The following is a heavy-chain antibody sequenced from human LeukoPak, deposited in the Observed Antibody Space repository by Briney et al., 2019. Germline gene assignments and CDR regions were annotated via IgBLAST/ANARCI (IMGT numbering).Heavy chain of an antibody. CDR3: ARASLFDY. CDR2: ISSSSTTI. J-gene: IGHJ4*02. CDR1: GFTFSGYS. Sequence: GGSLRLSCLGSGFTFSGYSMNWVRQAPGKGLEWVSYISSSSTTIYYADSMKGRFTISRDNAKNSLYLQMNSLRDEDTAVYYCARASLFDYWGQGTLVTVSS. V-gene: IGHV3-48*02.